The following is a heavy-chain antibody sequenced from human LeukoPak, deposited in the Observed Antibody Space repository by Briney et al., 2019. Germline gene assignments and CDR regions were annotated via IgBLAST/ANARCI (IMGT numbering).Heavy chain of an antibody. CDR2: TLHSGST. V-gene: IGHV4-34*12. J-gene: IGHJ6*03. CDR1: GGSFSGYY. D-gene: IGHD2-2*02. CDR3: ARHTIPKYYYYIDV. Sequence: SETLSLTCAVYGGSFSGYYWTWIRQSPGKGLEWIGETLHSGSTNYNPSLKSRVSISVDTSKNQFSLRLSSVTAADTAVYFCARHTIPKYYYYIDVWGKGATVTISS.